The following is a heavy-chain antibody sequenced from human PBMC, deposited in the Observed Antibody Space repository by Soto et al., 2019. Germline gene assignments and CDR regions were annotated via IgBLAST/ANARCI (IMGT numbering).Heavy chain of an antibody. CDR2: INLNSGGT. CDR1: GYTFTDYY. D-gene: IGHD3-22*01. Sequence: ASVKVSCKASGYTFTDYYMHWVRQAPGQGLEWVGWINLNSGGTKSAQRFQGRVTMTRDTSISTAYMELSSLESDDTAVYYCARGCGNGYYYEWGQGTLVTVSS. J-gene: IGHJ4*02. V-gene: IGHV1-2*02. CDR3: ARGCGNGYYYE.